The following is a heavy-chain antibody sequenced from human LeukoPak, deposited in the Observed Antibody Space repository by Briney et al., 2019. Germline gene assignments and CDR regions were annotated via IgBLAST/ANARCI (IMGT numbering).Heavy chain of an antibody. CDR1: QFTFRSYP. V-gene: IGHV3-23*01. J-gene: IGHJ4*02. CDR3: AKDPGAGVAPTKLDY. D-gene: IGHD5-24*01. CDR2: ISRSGSAT. Sequence: GGSLRLSCAASQFTFRSYPMTWVRQAPGKGLEWVSSISRSGSATYYPDSVRGRFTISRDNSQNTLYLQMNSLRADDTAIYYCAKDPGAGVAPTKLDYWGQGTLVTVSS.